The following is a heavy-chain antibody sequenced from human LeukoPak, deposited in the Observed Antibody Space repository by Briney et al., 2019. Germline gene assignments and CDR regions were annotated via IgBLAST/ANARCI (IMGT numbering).Heavy chain of an antibody. CDR1: GGTFSSYA. Sequence: ASVKVSCKASGGTFSSYAISWVRQAPGQGLEWMGWINPNSGGTNYAQKFQGRVTMTRDTSISTAYMELSRLRSDDTAVYYCARPIYCSGGSCYPEVFDYWGQGTLVTVSS. D-gene: IGHD2-15*01. V-gene: IGHV1-2*02. J-gene: IGHJ4*02. CDR3: ARPIYCSGGSCYPEVFDY. CDR2: INPNSGGT.